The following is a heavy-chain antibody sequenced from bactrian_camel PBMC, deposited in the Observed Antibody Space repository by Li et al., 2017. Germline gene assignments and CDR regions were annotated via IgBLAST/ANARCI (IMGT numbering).Heavy chain of an antibody. V-gene: IGHV3S63*01. CDR1: GYADATYS. D-gene: IGHD2*01. CDR3: AGSWDVSAKWALESMTRPDFGY. CDR2: VDSDGSTA. Sequence: QVQLVESGGGSVQAGGSLQLVCVGSGYADATYSVAWFRQAAGKERGWVSTVDSDGSTAYDPSVKGRFTIIMNNAQNTVWLQMNSLLPEDTAVYYCAGSWDVSAKWALESMTRPDFGYWGQGTQVTVS. J-gene: IGHJ6*01.